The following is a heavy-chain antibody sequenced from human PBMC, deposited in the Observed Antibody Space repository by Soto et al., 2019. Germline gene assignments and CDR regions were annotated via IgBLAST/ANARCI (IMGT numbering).Heavy chain of an antibody. CDR3: ATDPSGMYYFDY. CDR1: GLAFSSSA. CDR2: ISGDGGTT. Sequence: GGSLRLSCAASGLAFSSSAMSWVRQAPGKGLEWVSTISGDGGTTYYADSVKGRFTISRDKSKSTLSLQMNSLRADDTAVYYCATDPSGMYYFDYWGQGTLVTVSS. J-gene: IGHJ4*02. D-gene: IGHD5-12*01. V-gene: IGHV3-23*01.